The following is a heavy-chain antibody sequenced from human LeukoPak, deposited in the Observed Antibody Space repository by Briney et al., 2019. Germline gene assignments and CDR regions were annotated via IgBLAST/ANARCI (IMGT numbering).Heavy chain of an antibody. CDR2: INHSGST. Sequence: PSETLSLTCAVYGGSFSGYCWSWIRQPPGKGLEWIGEINHSGSTNYNPSLKSRVTISVDTSKNQFSLKPSSVTVADTAVYYCARGRYYDFWSGYPKPWFDYWGQGTLVTVSS. CDR3: ARGRYYDFWSGYPKPWFDY. D-gene: IGHD3-3*01. J-gene: IGHJ4*02. V-gene: IGHV4-34*01. CDR1: GGSFSGYC.